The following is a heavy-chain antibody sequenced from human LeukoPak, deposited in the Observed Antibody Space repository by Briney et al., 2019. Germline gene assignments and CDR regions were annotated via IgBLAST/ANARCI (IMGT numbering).Heavy chain of an antibody. CDR2: IYSSAST. Sequence: SQTLSLTCTVSGGSISSGGYFWNWIRQLPGKGLEWIGYIYSSASTYYNPSLKSRVTISVDTSKNQFSLKLSSVTAADTAVYYCARDRTVTDAHYYYYYGMDVWGQGTTVTVSS. CDR3: ARDRTVTDAHYYYYYGMDV. J-gene: IGHJ6*02. V-gene: IGHV4-31*03. D-gene: IGHD4-17*01. CDR1: GGSISSGGYF.